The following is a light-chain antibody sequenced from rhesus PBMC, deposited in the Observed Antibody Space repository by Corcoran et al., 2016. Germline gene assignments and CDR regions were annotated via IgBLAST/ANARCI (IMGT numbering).Light chain of an antibody. CDR1: QGISSY. Sequence: DIQLTQSPSSLSASVGDRVTITCRASQGISSYLAWYQQKSGKAPTLLIFDASSLQSGGPSSFSGSGSGIDFTLTISRLQPEDFATYYCQQRNTFPFTFGPGTKLDIK. CDR2: DAS. V-gene: IGKV1-38*01. CDR3: QQRNTFPFT. J-gene: IGKJ3*01.